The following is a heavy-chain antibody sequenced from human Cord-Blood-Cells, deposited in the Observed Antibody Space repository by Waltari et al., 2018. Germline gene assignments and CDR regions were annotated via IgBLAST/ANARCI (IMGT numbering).Heavy chain of an antibody. CDR1: GFPFSSYR. D-gene: IGHD3-9*01. Sequence: VQLVESGGGLVQPGGSLRLSCAASGFPFSSYRLHWVRHGPGKGLVWVSRINSDGSSTSYADSVKGRFTISRDNAKNTLYLQMNSLRAEDTAVYYCARGGPILTGYYLDYWGQGTLVTVSS. CDR3: ARGGPILTGYYLDY. V-gene: IGHV3-74*01. CDR2: INSDGSST. J-gene: IGHJ4*02.